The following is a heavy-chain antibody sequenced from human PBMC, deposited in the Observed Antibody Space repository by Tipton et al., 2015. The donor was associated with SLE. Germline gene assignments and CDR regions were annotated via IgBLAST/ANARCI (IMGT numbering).Heavy chain of an antibody. D-gene: IGHD3-3*01. CDR2: INHSGSA. CDR3: ARDQGGDDFWSGHSYWYFDL. CDR1: GGSFSDYF. Sequence: TLSLTCAVYGGSFSDYFWTWIRQPPGKGLEWIGEINHSGSADYNPSLKSRVTISVDTSKNQFSLKVNSVTAADTAMYYCARDQGGDDFWSGHSYWYFDLWGRGTLVSVSS. V-gene: IGHV4-34*01. J-gene: IGHJ2*01.